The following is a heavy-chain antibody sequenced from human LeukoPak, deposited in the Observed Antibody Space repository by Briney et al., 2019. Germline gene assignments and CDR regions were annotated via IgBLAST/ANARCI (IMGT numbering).Heavy chain of an antibody. CDR3: ARDRGLTIFGVVTNADWFDP. Sequence: GASVTVSCKSSGGTFSSYAISWVRQAPGQGLEWVGGIIPIFGTANYAQKFQGRVTIIADETTSTAYMELSSLRSEDTAVYYCARDRGLTIFGVVTNADWFDPWGQGTLVIVSS. D-gene: IGHD3-3*01. J-gene: IGHJ5*02. CDR2: IIPIFGTA. CDR1: GGTFSSYA. V-gene: IGHV1-69*13.